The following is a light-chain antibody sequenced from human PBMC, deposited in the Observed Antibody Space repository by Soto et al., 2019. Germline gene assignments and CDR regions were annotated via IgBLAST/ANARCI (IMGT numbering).Light chain of an antibody. CDR3: QRYGSSPLT. Sequence: EIVLTQSPGTLSLSPGERATLSCMASQGVSSSYLAWYQQIPGQSPRLLIYGTSSRATGIPDRFSGSGSGTDFTLTISRLEPEDSAVYYCQRYGSSPLTFGGGTKVDIK. CDR1: QGVSSSY. V-gene: IGKV3-20*01. J-gene: IGKJ4*01. CDR2: GTS.